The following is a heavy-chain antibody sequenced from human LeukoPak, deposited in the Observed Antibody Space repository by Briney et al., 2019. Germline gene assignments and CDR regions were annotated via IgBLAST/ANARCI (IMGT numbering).Heavy chain of an antibody. V-gene: IGHV4-61*01. CDR1: DASVSSDNYY. Sequence: SQTLSLTCTVSDASVSSDNYYWSWIRQPPGKGLEWIGYVYYSGSTNYNPSLKSRVTISVDTSKNQFSLKLSSVTAADTAVYYCARGDYGDYVNWGQGSLVTVSS. CDR2: VYYSGST. D-gene: IGHD4-17*01. J-gene: IGHJ4*02. CDR3: ARGDYGDYVN.